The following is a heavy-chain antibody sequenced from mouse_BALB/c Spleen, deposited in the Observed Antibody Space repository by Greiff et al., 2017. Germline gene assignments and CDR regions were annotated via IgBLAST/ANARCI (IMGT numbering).Heavy chain of an antibody. CDR3: ARVGKGYYFDY. V-gene: IGHV7-3*02. J-gene: IGHJ2*01. CDR1: GFTFTDYY. CDR2: IRNKANGYTT. D-gene: IGHD1-3*01. Sequence: EVKLMESGGGLVQPGGSLRLSCATSGFTFTDYYMSWVRQPPGKALEWLGFIRNKANGYTTEYSASVKGRFTISRDNSQSILYLQMNTLRAEDSATYYCARVGKGYYFDYWGQGTTLTVSS.